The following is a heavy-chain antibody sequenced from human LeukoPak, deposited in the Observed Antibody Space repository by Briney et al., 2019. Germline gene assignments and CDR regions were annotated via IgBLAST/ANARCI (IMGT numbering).Heavy chain of an antibody. CDR2: IIVGSGRT. CDR3: AAELYSGTYGRCCSFAF. J-gene: IGHJ4*02. V-gene: IGHV1-58*02. Sequence: SVKVSCKTSGFTFSNSAIQWVRQARGQRLEWIGWIIVGSGRTHYAQNLQERITITRDMSTNTAYMELSGLRSDDTAVYYCAAELYSGTYGRCCSFAFWGQGTQVTVSS. D-gene: IGHD1-26*01. CDR1: GFTFSNSA.